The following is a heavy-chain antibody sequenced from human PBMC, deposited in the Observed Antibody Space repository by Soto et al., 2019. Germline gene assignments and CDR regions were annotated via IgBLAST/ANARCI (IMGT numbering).Heavy chain of an antibody. D-gene: IGHD3-22*01. CDR3: ARVLNYYDSSGPTDFDY. V-gene: IGHV1-18*01. CDR2: ISAYNGNT. CDR1: GYTFTSYG. J-gene: IGHJ4*02. Sequence: GASVKVSCKASGYTFTSYGISWVRQAPGQGLEWMGWISAYNGNTNYAQKLQGRVTMTTDTSTSTAYMELRSLRSDDTAVYYCARVLNYYDSSGPTDFDYWGQGTLVTVSS.